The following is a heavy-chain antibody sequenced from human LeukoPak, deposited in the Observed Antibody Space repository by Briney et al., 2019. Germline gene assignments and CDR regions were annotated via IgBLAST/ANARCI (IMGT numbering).Heavy chain of an antibody. J-gene: IGHJ4*02. D-gene: IGHD5-18*01. V-gene: IGHV1-69*04. Sequence: SVKVSCNASGGTFSSYAIGWVRQAPGQGLEWMGRIIPILGIANYAQKFQGRVTTTADKSTSTAYMELSSLRSEDTAVYYCATLAGNSYGAQWGQGTLVTVSS. CDR2: IIPILGIA. CDR1: GGTFSSYA. CDR3: ATLAGNSYGAQ.